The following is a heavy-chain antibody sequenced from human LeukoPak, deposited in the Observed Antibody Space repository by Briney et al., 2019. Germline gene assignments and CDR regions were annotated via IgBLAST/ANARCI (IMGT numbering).Heavy chain of an antibody. CDR3: ARGEHDYDFWSGSPHYYFDY. V-gene: IGHV4-34*01. D-gene: IGHD3-3*01. Sequence: SETLSLTCAVYGGSFSHYYWSWIRQPPGKGLEWIGEINHSGSTNYNPSLKSRVTISVDTSKNQFSLKLSSVTAADTAVYYCARGEHDYDFWSGSPHYYFDYWGQGTLVTVSS. CDR2: INHSGST. J-gene: IGHJ4*02. CDR1: GGSFSHYY.